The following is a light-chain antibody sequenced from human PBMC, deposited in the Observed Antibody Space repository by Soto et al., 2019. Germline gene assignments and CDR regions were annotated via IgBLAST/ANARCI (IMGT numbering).Light chain of an antibody. Sequence: EVVLTQSAGTLSLSPGEGATRSCRASQSVSNRYFAWYQKKPGQAPRLLIYRVSSRATGIPDRFSGSGSGTDFTLTISRLEPEDFAVYYCQQYGNVPLTFGGGTKAHIK. V-gene: IGKV3-20*01. J-gene: IGKJ4*01. CDR3: QQYGNVPLT. CDR1: QSVSNRY. CDR2: RVS.